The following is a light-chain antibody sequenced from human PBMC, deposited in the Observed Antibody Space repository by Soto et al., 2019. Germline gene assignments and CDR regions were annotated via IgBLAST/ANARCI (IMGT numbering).Light chain of an antibody. CDR2: EVS. J-gene: IGLJ2*01. CDR3: SSYAGSNNL. Sequence: QSALTQPPSASGSPGQSVTISCTGTSSDIGGYNFVSWYQQHPGKAPKVMIHEVSKRPSGVPDRFSGSKSGNTASLTVSGLQAEDEADYYCSSYAGSNNLFGGGTQVTVL. V-gene: IGLV2-8*01. CDR1: SSDIGGYNF.